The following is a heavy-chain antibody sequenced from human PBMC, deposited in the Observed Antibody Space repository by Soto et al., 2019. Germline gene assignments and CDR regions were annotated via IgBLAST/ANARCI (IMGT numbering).Heavy chain of an antibody. Sequence: QVQLQESGPGLVKPSQTLSLTCSVSGESINSGGYYWSWIRHHPGKGLEWIGYIYDSESAYYNPSPKSRVTISMDTAKNHFARRLSSVTAADTAVYYCARASSSSSAADYWGQGTQVTVSS. CDR2: IYDSESA. CDR3: ARASSSSSAADY. D-gene: IGHD6-6*01. V-gene: IGHV4-31*03. CDR1: GESINSGGYY. J-gene: IGHJ4*02.